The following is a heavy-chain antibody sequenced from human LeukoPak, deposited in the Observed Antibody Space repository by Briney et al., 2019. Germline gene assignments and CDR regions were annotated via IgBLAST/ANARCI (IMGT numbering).Heavy chain of an antibody. Sequence: PGGSLRLSCAASGFTFSSYAMHWFRQAPGKGLEWVAVISYDGSNKYYADSVKGRFTISRDNSKNTLYLQMNSLRAEDTAVYYCARGCSTSCYTVVYWGQGTLVTVSS. CDR1: GFTFSSYA. D-gene: IGHD2-2*02. V-gene: IGHV3-30*01. CDR2: ISYDGSNK. J-gene: IGHJ4*02. CDR3: ARGCSTSCYTVVY.